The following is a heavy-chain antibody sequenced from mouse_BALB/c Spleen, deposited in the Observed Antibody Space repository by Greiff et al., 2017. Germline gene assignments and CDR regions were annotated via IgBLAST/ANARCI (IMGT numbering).Heavy chain of an antibody. J-gene: IGHJ2*01. CDR3: ARDRYDGYFFDY. V-gene: IGHV2-9*02. Sequence: QVQLKESGPGLVAPSQSLSITCTVSGFSLTSYGVHWVRQPPGKGLEWLGVIWAGGSTNYNSALMSRLSISKDNSKSQVFLKMNSLQTDDTAMYYCARDRYDGYFFDYWGQGTTLTVSS. D-gene: IGHD2-3*01. CDR2: IWAGGST. CDR1: GFSLTSYG.